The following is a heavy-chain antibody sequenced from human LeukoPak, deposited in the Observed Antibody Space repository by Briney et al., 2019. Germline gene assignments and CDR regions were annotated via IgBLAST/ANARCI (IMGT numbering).Heavy chain of an antibody. J-gene: IGHJ4*02. V-gene: IGHV3-48*03. CDR1: GFTFSSYE. CDR2: ITSTSNSI. CDR3: AAPLGPRDY. Sequence: GGSLRLSCAASGFTFSSYETNWVRQAPGKGLEWISYITSTSNSIYYAESVKGRFTISRDNTKNSLYLQMDSLRVEDTALYFCAAPLGPRDYWGQGILVTVSS. D-gene: IGHD7-27*01.